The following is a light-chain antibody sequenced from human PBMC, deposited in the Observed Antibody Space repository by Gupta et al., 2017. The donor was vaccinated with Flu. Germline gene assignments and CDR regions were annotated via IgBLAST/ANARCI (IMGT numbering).Light chain of an antibody. CDR2: EVT. Sequence: STLTQPASVSGSPGQSIAISCTGTSSDVGGYNLVSWYQQHPGKAPKLVIFEVTNRPSGVSYRLSGSKSGNTASLTISGLQAEDEADYYCCSYAGTSWVFGGGTKLTVL. V-gene: IGLV2-23*02. J-gene: IGLJ3*02. CDR1: SSDVGGYNL. CDR3: CSYAGTSWV.